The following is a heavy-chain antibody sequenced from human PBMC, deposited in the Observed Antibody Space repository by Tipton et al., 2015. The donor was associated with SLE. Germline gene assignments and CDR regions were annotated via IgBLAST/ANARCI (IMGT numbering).Heavy chain of an antibody. CDR1: GGSISSYY. V-gene: IGHV4-4*08. CDR2: IYTSGST. J-gene: IGHJ4*02. CDR3: ARTIAAAKTSFDF. Sequence: TLSLTCTVSGGSISSYYWSWIRQPPGKGLEWIGYIYTSGSTNYNPSLESRVTISLDTSKNQFSLKVNSLTAADTAVYYCARTIAAAKTSFDFWGQGTLVTVSS. D-gene: IGHD2-2*01.